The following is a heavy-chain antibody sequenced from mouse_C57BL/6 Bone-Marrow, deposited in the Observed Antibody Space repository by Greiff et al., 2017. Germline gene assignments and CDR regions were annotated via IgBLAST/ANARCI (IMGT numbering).Heavy chain of an antibody. D-gene: IGHD4-1*02. CDR3: ARNNWDEDWFAY. CDR1: GFSFTSYG. CDR2: IWSGGST. J-gene: IGHJ3*01. V-gene: IGHV2-2*01. Sequence: VKLMESGPGLVQPSQSLSITCTVSGFSFTSYGVHWVRQSPGKGLEWLGGIWSGGSTDYNAAFISRLSISKDNSTSQVFFKMNSLQAADTAIYYCARNNWDEDWFAYWGQGTLVTVSA.